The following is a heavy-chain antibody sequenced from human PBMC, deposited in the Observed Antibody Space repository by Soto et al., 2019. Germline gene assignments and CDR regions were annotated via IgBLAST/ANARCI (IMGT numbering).Heavy chain of an antibody. J-gene: IGHJ4*02. CDR2: FYRGGTT. Sequence: EVQLVESGGGLVQPGGPWGLSGEAPGLPVSGNNWTWVGKAQGRGREGFSLFYRGGTTYYADSVKGRFTISRDNSKNTLYLQMNSLRAEDTAVYYCARDSGNYGEFDYWGQGILVTVSS. CDR3: ARDSGNYGEFDY. V-gene: IGHV3-66*01. D-gene: IGHD3-10*01. CDR1: GLPVSGNN.